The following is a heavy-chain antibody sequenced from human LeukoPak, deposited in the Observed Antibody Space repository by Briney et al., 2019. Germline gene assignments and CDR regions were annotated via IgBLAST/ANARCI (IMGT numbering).Heavy chain of an antibody. CDR2: INNSGST. V-gene: IGHV4-4*07. D-gene: IGHD6-25*01. J-gene: IGHJ5*02. Sequence: PSETLSLTCAVSGGSISTFYWTWIRQPAGKGLEWIGRINNSGSTNYNPSLRSRVSMSVDRSKNQFSVTLSSVTAADTAVYFCAREGGDPRWLDPWDQGTLVTVSS. CDR3: AREGGDPRWLDP. CDR1: GGSISTFY.